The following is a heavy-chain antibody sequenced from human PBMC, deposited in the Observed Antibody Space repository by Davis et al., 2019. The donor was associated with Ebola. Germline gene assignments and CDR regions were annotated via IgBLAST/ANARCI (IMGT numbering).Heavy chain of an antibody. CDR3: ARGPKLWLGF. J-gene: IGHJ4*02. Sequence: SETLSLTCAVYGGSFSGYYWSWIRQPPGKGLEWIGYIYYSGSTNYNPSLKSRVTISVDTSKNQFSLKLSSVTAADTAVYYCARGPKLWLGFWGQGTLVTVSS. CDR2: IYYSGST. V-gene: IGHV4-59*08. CDR1: GGSFSGYY. D-gene: IGHD5-18*01.